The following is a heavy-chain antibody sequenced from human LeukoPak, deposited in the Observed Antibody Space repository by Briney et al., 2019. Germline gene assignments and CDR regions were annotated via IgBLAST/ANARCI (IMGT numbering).Heavy chain of an antibody. CDR1: GGSISSASYY. V-gene: IGHV4-39*07. D-gene: IGHD2-2*01. CDR3: SRRDCSRTDCFYWYFDL. J-gene: IGHJ2*01. Sequence: SETLSLTCSVSGGSISSASYYWSFLRQPPGKGLEWIGSIYYSGSTYFNPSLKSRVTISVDTSKNKFSLKLRSVTAADTAVYYCSRRDCSRTDCFYWYFDLWGRGALLTVSS. CDR2: IYYSGST.